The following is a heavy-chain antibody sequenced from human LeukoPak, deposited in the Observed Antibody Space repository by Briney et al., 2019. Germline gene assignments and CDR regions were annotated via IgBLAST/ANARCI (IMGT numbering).Heavy chain of an antibody. J-gene: IGHJ6*04. D-gene: IGHD6-13*01. CDR3: ARTIAQYTNTWLYYYYGVDV. V-gene: IGHV3-23*01. Sequence: GGSLRLSCTASGFSFRSFVMIWVGQAAPQVLDWVSSISVGGEDTYYAHSAKGRFTISRDNSETTLYLQMNSLGADDTALYYCARTIAQYTNTWLYYYYGVDVWRKGTTVTVSS. CDR2: ISVGGEDT. CDR1: GFSFRSFV.